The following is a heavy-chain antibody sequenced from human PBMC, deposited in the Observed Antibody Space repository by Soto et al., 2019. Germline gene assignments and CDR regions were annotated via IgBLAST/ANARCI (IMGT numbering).Heavy chain of an antibody. CDR1: GGTFSSYA. Sequence: ASVKVSCKASGGTFSSYAISWVRQAPGQGLEWMGGIIPIFGTANYAQKFQGRVTITADESTSTAYMELSSLRSEDTAVYYCARSPTYYGDSDYWGQGTLVTVSS. D-gene: IGHD4-17*01. J-gene: IGHJ4*02. CDR2: IIPIFGTA. V-gene: IGHV1-69*13. CDR3: ARSPTYYGDSDY.